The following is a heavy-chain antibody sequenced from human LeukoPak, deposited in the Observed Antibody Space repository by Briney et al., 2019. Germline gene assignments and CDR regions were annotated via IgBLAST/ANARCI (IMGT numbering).Heavy chain of an antibody. Sequence: GGTLTLTCTASGFTFSSYAMSWVRQAPGKGLEWVANIKQDGSEKYNEDSVKGRFTISRDNAKYSLYLQMNTLRAEDTSVYDCAELGITMFGGFWGKGPTVTISS. CDR1: GFTFSSYA. CDR3: AELGITMFGGF. CDR2: IKQDGSEK. D-gene: IGHD3-10*02. J-gene: IGHJ6*04. V-gene: IGHV3-7*01.